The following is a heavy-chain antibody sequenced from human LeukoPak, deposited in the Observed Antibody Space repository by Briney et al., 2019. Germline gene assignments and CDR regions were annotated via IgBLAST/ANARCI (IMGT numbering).Heavy chain of an antibody. D-gene: IGHD3-16*02. CDR3: ARDPHHRLWDDYYYYIDL. CDR1: GFTVSSDS. CDR2: ISSSSSDI. Sequence: PGGSLRLSCAASGFTVSSDSMNWVRQAPGKGVEWGSSISSSSSDIYYADSVKGRFTISRDNAKNSLYLQMNSLSPEDPAVYYCARDPHHRLWDDYYYYIDLWGKDTTLTISS. V-gene: IGHV3-21*01. J-gene: IGHJ6*03.